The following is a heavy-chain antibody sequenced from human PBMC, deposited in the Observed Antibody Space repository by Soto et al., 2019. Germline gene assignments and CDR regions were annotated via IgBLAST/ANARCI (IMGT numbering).Heavy chain of an antibody. V-gene: IGHV4-38-2*02. J-gene: IGHJ5*02. D-gene: IGHD6-19*01. CDR3: ARDRSSGAGFDP. Sequence: PSATRSITCAVSGYSITDAYYWAWIRQPPGKGLEWIGNIHPGGNSYYNPSLKSRVTISVDTSKNQLSLNLNSVTAADTAVYYCARDRSSGAGFDPWGQGTLVTVSS. CDR2: IHPGGNS. CDR1: GYSITDAYY.